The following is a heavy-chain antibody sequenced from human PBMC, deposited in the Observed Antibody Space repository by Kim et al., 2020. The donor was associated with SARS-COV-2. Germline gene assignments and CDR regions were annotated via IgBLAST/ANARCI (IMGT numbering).Heavy chain of an antibody. V-gene: IGHV4-59*01. Sequence: YHPSLMSRVTISSDTTGNQFSLKLTAVTAADTAVYYCARRGASGRSFDHWGQGTLLTVSS. D-gene: IGHD1-26*01. CDR3: ARRGASGRSFDH. J-gene: IGHJ4*02.